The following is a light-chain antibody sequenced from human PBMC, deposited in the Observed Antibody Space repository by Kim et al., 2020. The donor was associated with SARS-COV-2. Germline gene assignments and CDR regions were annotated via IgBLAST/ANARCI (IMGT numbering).Light chain of an antibody. J-gene: IGLJ3*02. CDR2: VNRDGTH. V-gene: IGLV4-69*01. CDR1: SGHRSYA. Sequence: QLVLTQSPSASASLGASVTPTCTLSSGHRSYAIAWLQQQPGQGPRWLMKVNRDGTHTKGDGIPDRFSGSSSGTERHLTISGLQSEDEGDYYCQTCGTDIRVFGGGTQLTVL. CDR3: QTCGTDIRV.